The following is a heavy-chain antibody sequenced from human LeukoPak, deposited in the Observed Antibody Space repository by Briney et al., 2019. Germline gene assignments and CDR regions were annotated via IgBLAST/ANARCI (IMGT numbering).Heavy chain of an antibody. V-gene: IGHV3-21*01. CDR3: AREKTYYYDSSGPDY. D-gene: IGHD3-22*01. J-gene: IGHJ4*02. CDR2: ISRSSSYI. Sequence: GGSLRLSCAASGFTFSSYSMNWVRQAPGKGLEWVSSISRSSSYIYYADSVKGRFTISRDNVKNSLYLQINSLRAEDTAVYYCAREKTYYYDSSGPDYWGQGTLVTVSS. CDR1: GFTFSSYS.